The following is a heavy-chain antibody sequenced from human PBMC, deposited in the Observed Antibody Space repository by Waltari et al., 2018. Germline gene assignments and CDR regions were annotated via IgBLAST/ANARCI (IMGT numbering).Heavy chain of an antibody. CDR3: AKAEYSNWRKIKEYFQH. CDR1: GFSFSSYA. Sequence: QVQLVEPGGGVVQPGRSLGLSCEASGFSFSSYAMHWVRHAPGKGLEWVTVISFDGSITFYADSVKGRFTVSRDNSKNTLFLEMNSLRPEDTAVYYCAKAEYSNWRKIKEYFQHWGQGTLVTVSS. D-gene: IGHD2-21*01. J-gene: IGHJ1*01. V-gene: IGHV3-30*01. CDR2: ISFDGSIT.